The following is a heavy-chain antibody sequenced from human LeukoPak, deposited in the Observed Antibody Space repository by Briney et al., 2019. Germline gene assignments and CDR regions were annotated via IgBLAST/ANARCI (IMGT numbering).Heavy chain of an antibody. CDR3: AKDISSNCYRGRGVDH. V-gene: IGHV3-23*01. CDR2: ISGSDATS. Sequence: QTGGSLRLSCAASGFTFSDHYMDWVRQAPGKGLEWVSGISGSDATSCYRDSVKGRFTISRDNSKDTLYLHIKSLRAEDTAVYYCAKDISSNCYRGRGVDHWGQGTLVTVSS. D-gene: IGHD2-2*01. J-gene: IGHJ4*02. CDR1: GFTFSDHY.